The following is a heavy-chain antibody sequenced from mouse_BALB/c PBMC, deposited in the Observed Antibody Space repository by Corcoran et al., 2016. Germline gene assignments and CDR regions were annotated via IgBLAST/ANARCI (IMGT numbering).Heavy chain of an antibody. CDR1: GYSITSGYY. CDR3: AKYGYPPWFAY. D-gene: IGHD2-2*01. J-gene: IGHJ3*01. V-gene: IGHV3-6*02. Sequence: DVQLQESGPGLVKPSQSLSLTCSVTGYSITSGYYWNWIRQFQGNKPEWMGYISYDGSNNYNPSLKNRISITRDTSKNQFFLKLNSVTTEDTATYYCAKYGYPPWFAYWGQGTLVTVSA. CDR2: ISYDGSN.